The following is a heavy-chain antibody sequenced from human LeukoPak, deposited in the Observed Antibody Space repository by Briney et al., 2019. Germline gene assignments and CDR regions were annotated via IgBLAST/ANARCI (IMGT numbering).Heavy chain of an antibody. D-gene: IGHD6-19*01. V-gene: IGHV3-30*04. CDR3: ARSGLKGYSGWYGNSLWNYYMDV. J-gene: IGHJ6*03. CDR1: GFTFSSYA. CDR2: ISYDGSNK. Sequence: QPGGSLRLSCAASGFTFSSYAMHWVRQAPGKGLEWVAVISYDGSNKYYADSVKGRFTISRDNSKNTLYLQMNSLRAEDTAVYYCARSGLKGYSGWYGNSLWNYYMDVWGKGTTVTVSS.